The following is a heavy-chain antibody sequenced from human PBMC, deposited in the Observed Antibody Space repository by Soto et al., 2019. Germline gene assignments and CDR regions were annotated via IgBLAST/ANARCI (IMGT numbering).Heavy chain of an antibody. CDR3: ARLGVGDRNWFDP. D-gene: IGHD3-16*01. CDR2: IYYSGST. J-gene: IGHJ5*02. V-gene: IGHV4-31*03. Sequence: SETLSLTCTVSGGSISSGGYYWSWIRQHPGKGLEWIGYIYYSGSTYYNPSFKSRVTISVDTSKNQFSLKLSSVTAADTAVYYCARLGVGDRNWFDPWGQGTLVTVSS. CDR1: GGSISSGGYY.